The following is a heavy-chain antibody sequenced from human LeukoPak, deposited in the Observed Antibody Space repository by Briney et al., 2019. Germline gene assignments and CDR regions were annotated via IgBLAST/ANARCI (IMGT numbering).Heavy chain of an antibody. CDR1: GGSIISYY. D-gene: IGHD2-15*01. J-gene: IGHJ4*02. V-gene: IGHV4-59*01. Sequence: SETLSLTCTVSGGSIISYYWSWIRQPPGKGLEWIGYIYYSGSTNYNPSLKSRVTISVDTSKNQFSLKLSSVTAADTAVYYCAGGVDTLVVPVDYWGQGTLVTVSP. CDR3: AGGVDTLVVPVDY. CDR2: IYYSGST.